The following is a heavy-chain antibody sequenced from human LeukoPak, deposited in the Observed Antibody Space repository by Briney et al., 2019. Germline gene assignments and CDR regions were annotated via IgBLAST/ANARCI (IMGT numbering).Heavy chain of an antibody. CDR2: ISSRSSYI. J-gene: IGHJ4*02. Sequence: GGSLRLSCATSGFTFSTYTMNWFRQAPGRGLEWVSSISSRSSYIYDADLVKGRFIISRDNAKNSLYLQMNSLRVDDTGVYFCAKGGERSSSSSDYWGQGTLVTVSS. D-gene: IGHD6-13*01. CDR1: GFTFSTYT. V-gene: IGHV3-21*01. CDR3: AKGGERSSSSSDY.